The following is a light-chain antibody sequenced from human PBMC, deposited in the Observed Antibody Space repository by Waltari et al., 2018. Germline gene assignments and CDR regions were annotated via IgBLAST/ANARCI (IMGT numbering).Light chain of an antibody. CDR2: AAS. CDR1: KSISSY. J-gene: IGKJ4*01. CDR3: QQSYSTPFT. V-gene: IGKV1-39*01. Sequence: DIQMTQSPSSLSASLGDRVTITSRASKSISSYLNWYQQKPGKAPNLLIFAASSLQSGVPSRFSGSGSGTDFTLTISSLQPEDFATYYCQQSYSTPFTFGGGTKVEIK.